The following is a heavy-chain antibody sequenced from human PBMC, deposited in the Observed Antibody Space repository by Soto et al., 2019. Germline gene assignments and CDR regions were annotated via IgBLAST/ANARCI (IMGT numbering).Heavy chain of an antibody. CDR2: IYYSGTS. V-gene: IGHV4-39*01. D-gene: IGHD5-12*01. J-gene: IGHJ4*01. CDR1: GGSISNSSYY. CDR3: TKLQRRWLNSDY. Sequence: PSETLSLTGTVSGGSISNSSYYWGWIRQPPGKGLEWIGHIYYSGTSYSNPSLKGRVTLSVDTSKNQFSLKLNSVTAADTAVYYCTKLQRRWLNSDYCGQGTLVTCSS.